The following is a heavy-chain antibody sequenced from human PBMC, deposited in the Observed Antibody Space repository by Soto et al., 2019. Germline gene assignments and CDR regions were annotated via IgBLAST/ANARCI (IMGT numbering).Heavy chain of an antibody. CDR2: MSHSGGT. D-gene: IGHD2-21*02. V-gene: IGHV4-34*01. J-gene: IGHJ3*02. CDR1: GGFVSSGSYY. CDR3: ARVERGTAKTVVDAFDI. Sequence: QVQLQQWGAGLLKPSETLSLTCAVYGGFVSSGSYYWSWIRQPPGKGLEWIGEMSHSGGTHFNPSLKSRFTISVDTSKNQFSLKMSSVTAADTALYYCARVERGTAKTVVDAFDIWGPGTMVTVSS.